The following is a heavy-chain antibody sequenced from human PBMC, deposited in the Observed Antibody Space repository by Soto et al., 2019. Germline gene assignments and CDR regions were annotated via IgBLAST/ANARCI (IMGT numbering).Heavy chain of an antibody. CDR1: GYSFTSYW. D-gene: IGHD1-26*01. CDR3: ARHEVVSRWELDHYYGMDV. V-gene: IGHV5-10-1*01. CDR2: IDPSDSYT. J-gene: IGHJ6*02. Sequence: GESLKISCKVSGYSFTSYWISWVRQMPGKGLEWMGRIDPSDSYTNYSPSFQGHVTISADKSISTAYLQWSSLKASDTAMYYCARHEVVSRWELDHYYGMDVWGQGTTVTVSS.